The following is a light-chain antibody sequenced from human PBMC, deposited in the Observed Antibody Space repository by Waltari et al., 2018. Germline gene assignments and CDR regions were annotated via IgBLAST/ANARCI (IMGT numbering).Light chain of an antibody. Sequence: DIQMTQSPSSLSASIGDRVTFTCRASQSISSWLAWYQQKPGKAPKLLISQASTLESGVPSRFSGSGSGTEFTLTISSLQPDDFAAYYCQQYTSFSLSFGGGTTVEIK. J-gene: IGKJ4*01. CDR3: QQYTSFSLS. CDR1: QSISSW. CDR2: QAS. V-gene: IGKV1-5*03.